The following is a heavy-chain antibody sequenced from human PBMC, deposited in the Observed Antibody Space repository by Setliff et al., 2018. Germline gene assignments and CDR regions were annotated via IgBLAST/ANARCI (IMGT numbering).Heavy chain of an antibody. CDR1: GGSISDNGYF. D-gene: IGHD2-15*01. V-gene: IGHV4-39*01. CDR3: ARASVVHAIAVGY. CDR2: IFYNGMA. Sequence: SETLSLTCTVPGGSISDNGYFWGWIRQSPGTGLEWIGSIFYNGMAYYNPSLKSRVTMSVDTSKNQFSLNLTSVTAADTAVYYCARASVVHAIAVGYWGQGTLVTVSS. J-gene: IGHJ4*02.